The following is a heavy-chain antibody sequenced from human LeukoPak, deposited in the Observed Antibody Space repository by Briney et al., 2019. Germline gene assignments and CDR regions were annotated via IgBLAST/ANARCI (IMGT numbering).Heavy chain of an antibody. CDR3: ARDGWVYQLPTHNQFDY. V-gene: IGHV1-2*02. J-gene: IGHJ4*02. CDR1: GYTFTGYY. CDR2: INPNSGGT. D-gene: IGHD2-2*01. Sequence: RASVKVSCKASGYTFTGYYMHWVRQAPGQGLEWMGWINPNSGGTNYAQKFQGRVTMTRDTSISTAYMELSRLRSDDTAVYYCARDGWVYQLPTHNQFDYWGQGTLVTVSS.